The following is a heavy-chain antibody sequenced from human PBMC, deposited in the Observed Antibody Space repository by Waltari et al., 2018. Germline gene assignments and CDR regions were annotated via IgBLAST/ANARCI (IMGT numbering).Heavy chain of an antibody. CDR3: AKDQGGYLPESLDY. J-gene: IGHJ4*02. CDR1: GFTFSSYG. V-gene: IGHV3-30*18. CDR2: IWYDGSNK. Sequence: QVQLVESGGGVVQPGRSLRLSCAASGFTFSSYGMHWVRQAPGKGLEWVAVIWYDGSNKYYADSVKCRFTISRDNSKNTLYLQMNSLRAEDTAMYYCAKDQGGYLPESLDYWGQGTLVTVSS. D-gene: IGHD6-19*01.